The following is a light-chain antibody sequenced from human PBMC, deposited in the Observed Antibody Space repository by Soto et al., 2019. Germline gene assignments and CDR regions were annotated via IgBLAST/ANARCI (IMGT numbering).Light chain of an antibody. CDR1: QSVLYNSNNKNH. V-gene: IGKV4-1*01. J-gene: IGKJ2*01. CDR2: GAS. CDR3: QQYYSIPFT. Sequence: DFVMTQSPDSLAVSLGERATINCKSSQSVLYNSNNKNHLGWFQQKPGHPPKLLIYGASFRPSGVPDRFSGSGSGTDFTLTISSLQSEDVALYYCQQYYSIPFTFGQGTKLEI.